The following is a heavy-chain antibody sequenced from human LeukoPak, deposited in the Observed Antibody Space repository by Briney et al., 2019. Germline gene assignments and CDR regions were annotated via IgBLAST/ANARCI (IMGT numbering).Heavy chain of an antibody. CDR2: IYYSGST. CDR3: ARQQLTPYYFDY. J-gene: IGHJ4*02. Sequence: NPSXXLSLTCTVSGGSISSSSYYWGWIRQPPGKGLEWIGSIYYSGSTYYNPSLKSRVTISVDTSKNQFSLKLSSVTAADTAVYYCARQQLTPYYFDYWGQGTLVTVSS. D-gene: IGHD6-6*01. V-gene: IGHV4-39*01. CDR1: GGSISSSSYY.